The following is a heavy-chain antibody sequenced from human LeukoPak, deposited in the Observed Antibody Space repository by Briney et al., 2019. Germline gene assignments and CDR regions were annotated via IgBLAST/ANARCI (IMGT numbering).Heavy chain of an antibody. Sequence: GASVKVSCKASGYTFTSYGISWVRQAPGQGLEWMGWISAYNGNTNYAQTLQGRVTMTPDTSTSTAYMELRSLRSDDTAVYYCARDRPFYDSSGFAFDYWGQGTLVTVSS. D-gene: IGHD3-22*01. V-gene: IGHV1-18*01. CDR3: ARDRPFYDSSGFAFDY. CDR1: GYTFTSYG. J-gene: IGHJ4*02. CDR2: ISAYNGNT.